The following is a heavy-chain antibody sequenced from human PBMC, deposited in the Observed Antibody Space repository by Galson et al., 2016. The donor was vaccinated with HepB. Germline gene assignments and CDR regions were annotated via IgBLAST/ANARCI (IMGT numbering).Heavy chain of an antibody. D-gene: IGHD6-13*01. CDR2: ISWNSGTI. CDR1: GFTFDAYA. Sequence: SLRLSCAASGFTFDAYAMHWVRQAPGKGLEWVSGISWNSGTIGYADSVKGRFTISRDNAKNSLYLQMNSLRPEDTALCYCAKAGTYSSSKGWFDPWGQGTLVTVSS. CDR3: AKAGTYSSSKGWFDP. V-gene: IGHV3-9*01. J-gene: IGHJ5*02.